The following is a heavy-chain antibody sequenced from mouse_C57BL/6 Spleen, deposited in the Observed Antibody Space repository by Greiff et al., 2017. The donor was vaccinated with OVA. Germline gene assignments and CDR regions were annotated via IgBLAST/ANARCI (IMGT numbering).Heavy chain of an antibody. J-gene: IGHJ1*03. V-gene: IGHV1-15*01. CDR3: TRKGIYYGNYLSYWYFDV. CDR1: GYTFTDYD. CDR2: IDPETGGT. D-gene: IGHD2-1*01. Sequence: VKLMESGAELVRPGASVTLSCKASGYTFTDYDMHWVKQTPVHGLEWIGAIDPETGGTAYNQKFKGKAILTADKSSSTAYMELRSLTSEDSAVYYCTRKGIYYGNYLSYWYFDVWGTGTTVTVSS.